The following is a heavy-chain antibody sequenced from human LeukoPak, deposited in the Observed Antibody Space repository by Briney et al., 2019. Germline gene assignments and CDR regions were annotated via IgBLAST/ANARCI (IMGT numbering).Heavy chain of an antibody. D-gene: IGHD3-3*01. CDR1: GGSISSYY. V-gene: IGHV4-4*09. CDR3: ARSYDFWSGPNWFDP. Sequence: SETLSLTCTVFGGSISSYYWSWIRQPPGKGLEWIGYIYISGSTNYNPSLKSRVTISVDTSKNQFSLKLSSVTAADTAVYYCARSYDFWSGPNWFDPWGQGTLVTVSS. J-gene: IGHJ5*02. CDR2: IYISGST.